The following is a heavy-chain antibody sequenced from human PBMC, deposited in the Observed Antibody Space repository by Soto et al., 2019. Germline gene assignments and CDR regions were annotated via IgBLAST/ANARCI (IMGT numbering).Heavy chain of an antibody. V-gene: IGHV3-33*01. J-gene: IGHJ3*02. Sequence: GGSLRLSCAASGFTFSSYGMHWVRQAPGKGLEWVAVIWYDGSNKYYADSVKGRFTISRGNSKNTLYLQMNSLRAEDTAVYYCARVNNYEAFDIWGQGTMVNVSS. CDR3: ARVNNYEAFDI. CDR1: GFTFSSYG. D-gene: IGHD4-4*01. CDR2: IWYDGSNK.